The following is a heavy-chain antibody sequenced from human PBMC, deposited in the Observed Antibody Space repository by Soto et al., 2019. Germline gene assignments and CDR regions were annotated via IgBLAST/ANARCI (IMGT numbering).Heavy chain of an antibody. D-gene: IGHD1-1*01. J-gene: IGHJ4*02. V-gene: IGHV3-74*01. CDR1: GFTFSMYW. CDR3: TRGPRSTSTGTGAF. Sequence: GGSLRLSCAASGFTFSMYWMHWVRQVPGKGPEWVSRINDDGISTNYADSVKGRFAISRDNAKNTLYLQMNALRVEDTAVYYCTRGPRSTSTGTGAFWGQGTLVTV. CDR2: INDDGIST.